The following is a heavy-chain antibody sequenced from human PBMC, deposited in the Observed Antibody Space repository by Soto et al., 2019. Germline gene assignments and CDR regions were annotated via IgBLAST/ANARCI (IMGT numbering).Heavy chain of an antibody. D-gene: IGHD5-12*01. CDR2: INPSTGAT. V-gene: IGHV1-46*01. CDR3: ATETIRKYSGLFDY. J-gene: IGHJ4*02. Sequence: QVQLVQSGAEVKKPGASVKVSCKASGFTLLNDYIHWVRQAPRQGLEWMGMINPSTGATRYSQQFGGRVTVTWDTSTSTVYMELSSLRSEDTVVYYWATETIRKYSGLFDYWGQGALVTVSS. CDR1: GFTLLNDY.